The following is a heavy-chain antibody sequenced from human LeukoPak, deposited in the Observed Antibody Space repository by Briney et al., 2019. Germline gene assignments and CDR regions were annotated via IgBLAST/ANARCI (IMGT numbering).Heavy chain of an antibody. V-gene: IGHV3-74*01. CDR3: ARDIPHYYGSGSYYTPGY. CDR1: GFTFSSYW. Sequence: GGSLRLSCAASGFTFSSYWMHWVRQAPGKGLVWVSRINSDGSSTSYADSVKGRFTISRDNSKNTLYLQMNSLRAEDTAVYYCARDIPHYYGSGSYYTPGYWGQGTLVTVSS. D-gene: IGHD3-10*01. J-gene: IGHJ4*02. CDR2: INSDGSST.